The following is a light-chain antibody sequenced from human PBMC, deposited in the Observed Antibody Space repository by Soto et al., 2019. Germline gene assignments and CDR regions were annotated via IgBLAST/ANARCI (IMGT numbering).Light chain of an antibody. CDR2: AAS. Sequence: DIQMTQSPNSQYAYVGDRVNVTCRASQSINSYLNWYQQKPGKAPKLLIYAASSLQSGVPSRFSGSGSGTDFTLTISSLQPEDFATYYCQQSYSAILTFGGGTKVDNK. V-gene: IGKV1-39*01. CDR3: QQSYSAILT. J-gene: IGKJ4*01. CDR1: QSINSY.